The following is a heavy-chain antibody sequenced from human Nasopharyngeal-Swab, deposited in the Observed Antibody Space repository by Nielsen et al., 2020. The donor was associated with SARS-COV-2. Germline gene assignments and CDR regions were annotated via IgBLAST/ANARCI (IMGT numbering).Heavy chain of an antibody. V-gene: IGHV3-23*01. D-gene: IGHD2/OR15-2a*01. Sequence: GGSLRLSCVASGYSFRTYGMSWVRQAPGKGLEWFAAFVGSGDISGSGGSSYYADSVKGRFTSPRDNSKNTLSLQMNSLRAEDTAVYYCPKDLRSPYFFWGQGTLVTVSS. J-gene: IGHJ4*02. CDR2: FVGSGDISGSGGSS. CDR3: PKDLRSPYFF. CDR1: GYSFRTYG.